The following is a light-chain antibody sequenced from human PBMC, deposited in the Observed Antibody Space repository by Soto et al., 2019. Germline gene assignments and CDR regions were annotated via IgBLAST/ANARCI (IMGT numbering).Light chain of an antibody. Sequence: IQMTQSPSALSGSVGDRVTITCLASQTISSWLAWYQQKPGKAPKLLIYKASTLKSGVPSRFSGSGSGTEFTLTISSLQPDDVTTYYCQHYKSYSEALGQGTKVDI. CDR1: QTISSW. J-gene: IGKJ1*01. V-gene: IGKV1-5*03. CDR3: QHYKSYSEA. CDR2: KAS.